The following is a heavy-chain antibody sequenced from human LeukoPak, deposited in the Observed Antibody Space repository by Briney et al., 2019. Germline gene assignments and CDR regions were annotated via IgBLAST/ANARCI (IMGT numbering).Heavy chain of an antibody. J-gene: IGHJ4*02. CDR1: GYTFTGYY. V-gene: IGHV1-2*02. D-gene: IGHD6-13*01. CDR3: ASQSSSWYGGFDY. Sequence: ASVKVSCKASGYTFTGYYMHWVRQAPGQGLEWMGWINPNSGGTNYAQKFQGRVTMTRDTSISTAYMELSRLRSDDTAVYYCASQSSSWYGGFDYWGQGTLVTVSS. CDR2: INPNSGGT.